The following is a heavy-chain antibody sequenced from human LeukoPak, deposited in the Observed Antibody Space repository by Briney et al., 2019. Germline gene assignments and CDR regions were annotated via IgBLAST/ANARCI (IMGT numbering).Heavy chain of an antibody. CDR3: ANGALRLYYIDV. CDR1: GFTFSSYW. D-gene: IGHD3-16*01. V-gene: IGHV3-74*01. CDR2: INTDGSST. J-gene: IGHJ6*03. Sequence: PGGSLRLSCAASGFTFSSYWMHWVRQALGEGLVWVSRINTDGSSTNYADSVKGRFTISRDNAKNTVYLQMNSLRAEDTAVYYCANGALRLYYIDVWGKGTTVTVSS.